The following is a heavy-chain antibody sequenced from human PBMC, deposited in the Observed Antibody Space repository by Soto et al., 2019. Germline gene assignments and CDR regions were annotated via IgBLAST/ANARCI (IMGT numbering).Heavy chain of an antibody. CDR1: GDTFTRYY. Sequence: ASVKVSCKLSGDTFTRYYIHWVRQAPGQGLEWMGRINCNSGVTKYAQSFRGRVTMTRDTSINTAYMDLSRLISDDTAVYYCARGGGSIFSAYGGQGFLVPVSP. CDR3: ARGGGSIFSAY. CDR2: INCNSGVT. V-gene: IGHV1-2*06. J-gene: IGHJ4*02. D-gene: IGHD3-9*01.